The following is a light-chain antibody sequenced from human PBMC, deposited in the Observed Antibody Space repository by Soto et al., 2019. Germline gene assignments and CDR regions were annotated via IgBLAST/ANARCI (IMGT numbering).Light chain of an antibody. Sequence: EIVMTQSPATLSVSPGERATLSCRASQSVSSNLAWYQQKPGQAPRLLIYDASTRATGIPARFSGSGSGTEFTLTISSLQSEDFAMYHCQQYSLSPWTFGQGTKVQIK. CDR3: QQYSLSPWT. CDR2: DAS. J-gene: IGKJ1*01. CDR1: QSVSSN. V-gene: IGKV3-15*01.